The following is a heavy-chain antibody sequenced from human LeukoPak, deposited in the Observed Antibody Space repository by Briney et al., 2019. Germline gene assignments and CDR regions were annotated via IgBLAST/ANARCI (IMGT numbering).Heavy chain of an antibody. CDR3: ASQNYYYDSSGYYLYYFDY. D-gene: IGHD3-22*01. CDR1: GGSISSSSYY. Sequence: PSETLSLTCTVSGGSISSSSYYWGWIRQPPGKGLEWIGSLYYSGSTYYNPSLKSRVTISVDTSKNQFSLKLSSVTAADTAVYYCASQNYYYDSSGYYLYYFDYWGQGTLVTVSS. CDR2: LYYSGST. J-gene: IGHJ4*02. V-gene: IGHV4-39*07.